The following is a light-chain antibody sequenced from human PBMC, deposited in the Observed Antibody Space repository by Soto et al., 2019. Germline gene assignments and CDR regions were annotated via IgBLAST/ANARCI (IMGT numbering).Light chain of an antibody. CDR2: GAS. CDR1: QSVSS. J-gene: IGKJ3*01. CDR3: QQLNSYPLT. V-gene: IGKV3-15*01. Sequence: EIVMTQSPATLSVSPGDRATLSCRASQSVSSIAWYQQKPGQPPRLLIYGASRRATNIPARFSGGGSDTEFTLTISTLQSEDFATYYCQQLNSYPLTFGPGTNVDIK.